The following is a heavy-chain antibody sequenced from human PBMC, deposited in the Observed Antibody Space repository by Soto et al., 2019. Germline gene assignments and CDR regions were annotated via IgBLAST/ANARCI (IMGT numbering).Heavy chain of an antibody. J-gene: IGHJ4*02. CDR3: ARGNFDY. CDR2: IHHSGST. V-gene: IGHV4-4*02. Sequence: QVQLQESGPGRVKPSGTLSLTCAVSGGSISSSNWWCWVRQSPEKGLEWIGEIHHSGSTNYNPSLKSRVTISVDRSNNQFSLKLSSVTAADTAVYYCARGNFDYWGQGTLVTVSS. CDR1: GGSISSSNW.